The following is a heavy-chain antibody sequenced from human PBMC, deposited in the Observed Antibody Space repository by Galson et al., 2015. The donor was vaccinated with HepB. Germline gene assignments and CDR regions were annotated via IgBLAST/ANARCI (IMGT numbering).Heavy chain of an antibody. D-gene: IGHD6-19*01. V-gene: IGHV3-48*03. CDR3: ARALSGWYYFDY. Sequence: SLRLSCAASGFTFSSYEMNWVRQAPGKGLEWVSYISSSGSTIYYADSVKGRFTISRDNAKNSLYLQMNSLRAEDTAVYYCARALSGWYYFDYWGQGTLVTVSS. CDR1: GFTFSSYE. J-gene: IGHJ4*02. CDR2: ISSSGSTI.